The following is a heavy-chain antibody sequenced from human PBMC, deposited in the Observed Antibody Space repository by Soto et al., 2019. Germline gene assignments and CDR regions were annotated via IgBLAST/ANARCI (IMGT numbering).Heavy chain of an antibody. J-gene: IGHJ6*02. CDR2: IIPIFGTA. Sequence: SVKVSCKASGGTFSSYAISWVRQAPGQGLEWMGGIIPIFGTANYAQKFQGRVTITADKSTSTAYMELSSLRSEDTAVYYCARYLCRTSCYQFYCYYGMDVWGQGTTVTVSS. D-gene: IGHD2-2*01. V-gene: IGHV1-69*06. CDR3: ARYLCRTSCYQFYCYYGMDV. CDR1: GGTFSSYA.